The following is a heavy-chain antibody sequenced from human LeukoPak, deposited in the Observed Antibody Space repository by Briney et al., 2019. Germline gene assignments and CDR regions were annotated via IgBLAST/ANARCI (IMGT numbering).Heavy chain of an antibody. V-gene: IGHV1-8*01. J-gene: IGHJ4*02. CDR1: GYTFTSYD. Sequence: ASVSVSCTASGYTFTSYDINWVRQATGQGLEWMGWMNPNSSNTGYAQKFQGRVTMTRNTSISTAYMELSSLRSEATAVYYCARVIRQVENYWGQGTLVTVSS. CDR3: ARVIRQVENY. CDR2: MNPNSSNT.